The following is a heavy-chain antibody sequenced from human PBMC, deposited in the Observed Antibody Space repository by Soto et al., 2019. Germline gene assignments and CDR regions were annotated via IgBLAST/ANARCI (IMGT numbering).Heavy chain of an antibody. CDR3: AKSEQQPYFDD. Sequence: PGGSLRLSCAASGFTFSSYWMSWVRQAPGKGLEWVAYIKKDGRNKWYGDSVKGRFTISRDNAKNTLYLQMNSLRAEDTAVYYCAKSEQQPYFDDWGQGTLVTVSS. D-gene: IGHD6-13*01. CDR2: IKKDGRNK. V-gene: IGHV3-7*05. J-gene: IGHJ4*02. CDR1: GFTFSSYW.